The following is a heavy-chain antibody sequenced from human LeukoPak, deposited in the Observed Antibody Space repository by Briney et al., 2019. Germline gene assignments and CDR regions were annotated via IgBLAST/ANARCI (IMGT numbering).Heavy chain of an antibody. CDR2: IIPMFGIA. CDR1: LGTFSRYA. CDR3: ARDRPYTGGWRGFDY. Sequence: GASVKVSCKASLGTFSRYAMSSVRQAPGQGLEWMGGIIPMFGIANYAQKFQGRVTITADESTSKAYMELSSLRSEDTAVYYCARDRPYTGGWRGFDYWGQGTLVTVSS. V-gene: IGHV1-69*13. J-gene: IGHJ4*02. D-gene: IGHD6-19*01.